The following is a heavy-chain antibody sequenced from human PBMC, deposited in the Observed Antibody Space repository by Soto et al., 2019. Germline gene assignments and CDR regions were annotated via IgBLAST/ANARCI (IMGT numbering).Heavy chain of an antibody. Sequence: SETLSLTSAVYGGSFSGYYWSWIRQPPGKGLEWIGEINHSGSTNYNPSLKSRVTISVDTSKNQFSLKLSSVTAADTAVYYCARVGPRGAVAGRYNWFDPWGQGTLVTVSS. CDR1: GGSFSGYY. CDR3: ARVGPRGAVAGRYNWFDP. J-gene: IGHJ5*02. CDR2: INHSGST. D-gene: IGHD6-19*01. V-gene: IGHV4-34*01.